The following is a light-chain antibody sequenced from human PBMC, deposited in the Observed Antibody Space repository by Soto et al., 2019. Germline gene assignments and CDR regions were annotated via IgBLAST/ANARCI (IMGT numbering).Light chain of an antibody. J-gene: IGKJ4*01. Sequence: DIQLTQSPSFLSASVGDRVTITCRVSQGISSYLAWYQQKPGKAPKLLIYAASTLQSGVPSRFSGSGSGTEFTLTISSLQPEDFATYYCQQLNSYLPLTFGGGTKVDIK. CDR2: AAS. V-gene: IGKV1-9*01. CDR1: QGISSY. CDR3: QQLNSYLPLT.